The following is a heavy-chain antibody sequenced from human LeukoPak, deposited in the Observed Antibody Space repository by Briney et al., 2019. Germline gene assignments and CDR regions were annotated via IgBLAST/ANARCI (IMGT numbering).Heavy chain of an antibody. J-gene: IGHJ6*02. CDR3: ARNQQLGGHSYYYYGMDV. CDR1: GFTSIAYA. CDR2: ISGGGVTT. V-gene: IGHV3-23*01. Sequence: QSGGSLRLSCVGSGFTSIAYALTWARQVPGKGLEWVSGISGGGVTTYYADSVKGRFTISRDNSKNTLYLQMNSLRADDTAIYYCARNQQLGGHSYYYYGMDVWGQGTTVTVSS. D-gene: IGHD3-16*01.